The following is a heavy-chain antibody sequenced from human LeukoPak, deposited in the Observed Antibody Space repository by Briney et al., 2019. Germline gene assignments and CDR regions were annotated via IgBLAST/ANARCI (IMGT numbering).Heavy chain of an antibody. CDR2: ISWNSGSI. D-gene: IGHD3-3*01. CDR3: ARDPGPLRFLEWFFDY. Sequence: PGGSLRLSCAASGFTFDDYAMHWVRQAPGKGLEWVSGISWNSGSIGYADSVKGRFTISRDNAKNSLYLQMNSLRAEDTAVYYCARDPGPLRFLEWFFDYWGQGTLVTVSS. J-gene: IGHJ4*02. CDR1: GFTFDDYA. V-gene: IGHV3-9*01.